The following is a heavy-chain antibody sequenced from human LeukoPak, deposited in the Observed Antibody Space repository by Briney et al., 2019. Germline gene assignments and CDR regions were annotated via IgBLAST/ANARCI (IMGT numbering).Heavy chain of an antibody. J-gene: IGHJ3*02. D-gene: IGHD1-7*01. CDR3: ATEPRWELYSFDI. CDR2: INPSGGST. V-gene: IGHV1-46*01. CDR1: GYTFTSYY. Sequence: ASVKVSCKASGYTFTSYYMHWVRQAPGQGPEWMGIINPSGGSTSYAQKFQGRVTITRDTSTTTVYMQLSSLRSEDTAVYYCATEPRWELYSFDIWGQGTMVTVSS.